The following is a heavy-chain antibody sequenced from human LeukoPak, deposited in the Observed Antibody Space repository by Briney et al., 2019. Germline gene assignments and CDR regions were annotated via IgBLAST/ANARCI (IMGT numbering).Heavy chain of an antibody. CDR2: ISWNSGSI. CDR1: GFTFDDYA. Sequence: AGGSLRLSCAASGFTFDDYAMHWVRQAPGKGLEWVSGISWNSGSIGYADSVKGRFTISRDNAKNSLYLQMNSLRAEDTALYYCAKASGYSSGWYLGRWFDPWGQGTLVTVSS. J-gene: IGHJ5*02. CDR3: AKASGYSSGWYLGRWFDP. V-gene: IGHV3-9*01. D-gene: IGHD6-19*01.